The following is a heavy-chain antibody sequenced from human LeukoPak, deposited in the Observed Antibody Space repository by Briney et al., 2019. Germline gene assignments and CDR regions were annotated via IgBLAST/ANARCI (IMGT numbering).Heavy chain of an antibody. Sequence: PGGSLRLSCAASGFTFSSYAMSWVRQAPGKGLEWVSAISDSGGSTYYADSVKGRFTISRDNAKNSLYLQMNSLRAEDTAVYYCARLDHDYGDYGSQGTLVTVSS. CDR2: ISDSGGST. CDR1: GFTFSSYA. V-gene: IGHV3-23*01. J-gene: IGHJ4*02. CDR3: ARLDHDYGDY.